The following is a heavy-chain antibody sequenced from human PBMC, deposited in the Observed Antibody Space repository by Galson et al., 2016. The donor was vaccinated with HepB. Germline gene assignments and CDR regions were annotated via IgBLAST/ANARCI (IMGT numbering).Heavy chain of an antibody. D-gene: IGHD2-2*01. V-gene: IGHV3-7*01. CDR2: IKQDGSEK. J-gene: IGHJ4*02. CDR1: GFTFSSYW. CDR3: ARDSWDIVVVSPAMFTFDI. Sequence: SLRLSCAASGFTFSSYWMSWVRQAPGRGLEWVANIKQDGSEKYYLDSVKGRFTISRDNAKDSLSLQVNSLRVEDTAVYYCARDSWDIVVVSPAMFTFDIWGQGTLVTVPS.